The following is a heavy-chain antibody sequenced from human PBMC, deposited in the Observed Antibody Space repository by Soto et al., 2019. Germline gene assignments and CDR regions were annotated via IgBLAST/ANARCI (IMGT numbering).Heavy chain of an antibody. V-gene: IGHV4-34*01. CDR1: GGSFSGYY. CDR2: INHSGST. J-gene: IGHJ4*02. Sequence: SETLSLTCAVYGGSFSGYYWSWIRQPPGKGLEWIGEINHSGSTNYNPSLKSRVTISVDTSKNQFSLKLSSVTAADTAVYYCARGWGTAGHIANYFDYWGQGTLVTVSP. CDR3: ARGWGTAGHIANYFDY. D-gene: IGHD6-19*01.